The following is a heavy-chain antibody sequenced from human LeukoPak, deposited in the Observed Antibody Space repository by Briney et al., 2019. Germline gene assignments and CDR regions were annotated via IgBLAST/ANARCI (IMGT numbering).Heavy chain of an antibody. J-gene: IGHJ6*03. CDR2: IYTSGST. Sequence: SETLSLTCTVSGGSISSYYWSWIRQPAGKGLEWIGRIYTSGSTNYNPSLKSRVTMSVDTSKNQFSLKLSSVTAADTAVYYCAREGDGYNADYYYYYMDVWGKGTTVTVSS. CDR3: AREGDGYNADYYYYYMDV. V-gene: IGHV4-4*07. D-gene: IGHD5-24*01. CDR1: GGSISSYY.